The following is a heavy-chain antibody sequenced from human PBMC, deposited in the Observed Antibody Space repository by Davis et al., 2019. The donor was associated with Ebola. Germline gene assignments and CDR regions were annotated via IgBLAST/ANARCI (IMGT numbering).Heavy chain of an antibody. Sequence: GESLKISCAAAGFTFSSYGMTWVRQAPGMGLECVAVIWYDGSKTYYADSVKGRFTISRDNSKNTLYLQMNSLRAEDTAVYYCARRRVGDSRGAVDVWGQGTTVSVSS. CDR1: GFTFSSYG. CDR3: ARRRVGDSRGAVDV. D-gene: IGHD4-17*01. V-gene: IGHV3-33*01. CDR2: IWYDGSKT. J-gene: IGHJ6*02.